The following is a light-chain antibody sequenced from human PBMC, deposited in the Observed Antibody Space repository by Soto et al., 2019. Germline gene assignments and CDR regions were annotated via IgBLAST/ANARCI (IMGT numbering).Light chain of an antibody. CDR3: LQSCRPPLT. Sequence: DIQMTQSPSSLSASVGDRVTITCRASQSVARYLNWYQQKPGGVPKLLIYAASTLKGGVPSRFSGSESGTDFTLTISSLQPEDFAAYYCLQSCRPPLTFGRGTKVEIK. CDR1: QSVARY. V-gene: IGKV1-39*01. CDR2: AAS. J-gene: IGKJ4*01.